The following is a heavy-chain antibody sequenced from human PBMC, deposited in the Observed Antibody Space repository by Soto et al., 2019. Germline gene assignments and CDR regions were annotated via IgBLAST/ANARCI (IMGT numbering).Heavy chain of an antibody. CDR2: IRSKAYGGTT. Sequence: GGSLRLSCTASGFTFGDYAMSWVRQAPGKGLEWVGFIRSKAYGGTTEYAASVKGRFTISRDDSKSIAYLQMNSLKTEDTAVYYCTLYWDESGSYSDYWGQGTLVTVSS. CDR3: TLYWDESGSYSDY. J-gene: IGHJ4*02. CDR1: GFTFGDYA. D-gene: IGHD1-26*01. V-gene: IGHV3-49*04.